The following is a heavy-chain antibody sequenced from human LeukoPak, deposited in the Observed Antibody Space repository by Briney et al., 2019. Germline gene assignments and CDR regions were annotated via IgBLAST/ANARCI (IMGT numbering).Heavy chain of an antibody. J-gene: IGHJ4*02. Sequence: ASVKLSCKASGYTFTSYGISWVRQAPGQGVEWMGWISAYNGDTDYAQKLQGRVTMTTDTSTSTAFMELRSLRSDDTAVYYCARSSSGSYYDYWGQGTLVTVSS. CDR1: GYTFTSYG. V-gene: IGHV1-18*01. CDR2: ISAYNGDT. CDR3: ARSSSGSYYDY. D-gene: IGHD3-10*01.